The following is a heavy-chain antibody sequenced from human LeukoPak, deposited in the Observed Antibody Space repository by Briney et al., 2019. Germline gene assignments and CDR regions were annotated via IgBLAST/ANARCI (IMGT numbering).Heavy chain of an antibody. D-gene: IGHD6-6*01. J-gene: IGHJ4*02. Sequence: GGSLRLSCAASGFTFRNNWMHWVRQTPGQGLVWVSRISSDGSSTTYADSVKGRLTISTDNATDTLDLQMNNLRPEDTAMYYCARDQRVTGRPDIDYWGQGTLVIVSS. V-gene: IGHV3-74*03. CDR2: ISSDGSST. CDR1: GFTFRNNW. CDR3: ARDQRVTGRPDIDY.